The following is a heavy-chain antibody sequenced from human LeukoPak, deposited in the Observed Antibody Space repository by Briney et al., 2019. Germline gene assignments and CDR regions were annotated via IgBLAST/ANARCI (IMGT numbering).Heavy chain of an antibody. CDR2: IYYSGST. V-gene: IGHV4-59*01. CDR3: AYSDYDGWFDP. CDR1: GGSISSYY. Sequence: PSETLSLTCTVSGGSISSYYWSWIRQPPGKGLEWIGYIYYSGSTNYNPFLKSRVTISVDTSKNQFSLKLSSVTAADTAVYYCAYSDYDGWFDPWGQRTLVTVSS. J-gene: IGHJ5*02. D-gene: IGHD5-12*01.